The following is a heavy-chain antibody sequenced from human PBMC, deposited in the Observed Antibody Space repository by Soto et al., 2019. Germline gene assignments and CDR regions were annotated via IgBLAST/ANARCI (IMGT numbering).Heavy chain of an antibody. Sequence: SETLSLTCTVSGGSISSGGYYWSWIRQHPGKGLEWIGYIYYSGSTYYNPSLKSRVTISVDTSKNQFSLKLSSVTAADTAVYYCARGVEGGYYYGMDVWGQGTTVTVSS. CDR2: IYYSGST. V-gene: IGHV4-31*03. CDR3: ARGVEGGYYYGMDV. J-gene: IGHJ6*02. D-gene: IGHD1-1*01. CDR1: GGSISSGGYY.